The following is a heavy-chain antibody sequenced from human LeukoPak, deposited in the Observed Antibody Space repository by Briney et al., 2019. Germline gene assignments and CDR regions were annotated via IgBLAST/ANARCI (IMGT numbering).Heavy chain of an antibody. CDR2: IYSGGST. D-gene: IGHD2-2*01. CDR1: GFTLSSNY. Sequence: PGGSLRLSCAASGFTLSSNYMSWVRQAPGKGLEGVSVIYSGGSTYYSDSVKGRFTIFIDKCKKTLYLQMNSLRAEDTAVYYCARVPAELRGRVYYYYMDVWGKGTTVTVSS. CDR3: ARVPAELRGRVYYYYMDV. J-gene: IGHJ6*03. V-gene: IGHV3-53*01.